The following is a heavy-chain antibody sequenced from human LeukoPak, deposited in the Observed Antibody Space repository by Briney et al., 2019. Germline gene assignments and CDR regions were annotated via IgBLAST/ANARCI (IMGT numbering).Heavy chain of an antibody. V-gene: IGHV1-18*01. J-gene: IGHJ6*03. CDR2: ISAYNGNT. Sequence: ASVKVSCKASGYTFTSYGISRVRQAPGQGLEWIGWISAYNGNTNYAQKLQGRVTMTTDTSTSTAYMELRSLRSDDTAVYYCARVFTIFGVVRQDYMDVWGKGTTVTVSS. CDR3: ARVFTIFGVVRQDYMDV. CDR1: GYTFTSYG. D-gene: IGHD3-3*01.